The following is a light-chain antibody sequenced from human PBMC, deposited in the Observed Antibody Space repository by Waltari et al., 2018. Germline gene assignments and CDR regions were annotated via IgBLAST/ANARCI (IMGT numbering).Light chain of an antibody. Sequence: DIVMTQSPDSLAVSLGERATINCKSSQSVLYSSNNKTYLAWYQQKPGQPPKRLIYWASTRESGVPDRFRCSGSGTDFTLTISSLQAEDVAVYYCQQYYSTPLTFGGGTKGEIK. CDR1: QSVLYSSNNKTY. V-gene: IGKV4-1*01. J-gene: IGKJ4*01. CDR2: WAS. CDR3: QQYYSTPLT.